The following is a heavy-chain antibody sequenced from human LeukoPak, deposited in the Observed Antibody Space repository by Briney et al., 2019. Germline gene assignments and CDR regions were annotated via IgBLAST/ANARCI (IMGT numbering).Heavy chain of an antibody. CDR2: INPNSGGT. V-gene: IGHV1-2*02. J-gene: IGHJ4*02. CDR3: AREAHSYGRPFDY. Sequence: GASVKVSCKASGYTFTSYYMHWVRQAPGQGLEWMGWINPNSGGTNYAQKFQGRVTMTRDTSISTAYMELSRLRSDDTAVYYCAREAHSYGRPFDYWGQGTLVTVSS. D-gene: IGHD5-18*01. CDR1: GYTFTSYY.